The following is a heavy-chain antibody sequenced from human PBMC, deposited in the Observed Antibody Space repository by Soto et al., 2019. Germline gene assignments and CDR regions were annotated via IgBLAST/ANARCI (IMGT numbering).Heavy chain of an antibody. J-gene: IGHJ6*03. D-gene: IGHD6-13*01. CDR2: ISYDGSNK. Sequence: GSLRLSCAASGFTFSSYGMHWVRQAPGKGLEWVAVISYDGSNKYYADSVKGRFTISRDNSKNTLYLQMNSLRAEDTAVYYCAKWGRAAAGLYYYYYMDVWGKGTTVTVSS. CDR1: GFTFSSYG. V-gene: IGHV3-30*18. CDR3: AKWGRAAAGLYYYYYMDV.